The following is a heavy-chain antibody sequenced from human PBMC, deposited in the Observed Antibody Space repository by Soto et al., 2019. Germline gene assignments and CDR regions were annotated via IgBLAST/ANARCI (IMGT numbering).Heavy chain of an antibody. J-gene: IGHJ6*02. V-gene: IGHV3-30-3*01. Sequence: GGSLRLSCAASGFTFSSYAMHWVRQAPGKGLEWVAVISYDGSNKYYADSVKGRFTISRDNSKNTLYLQMNSLRAEDTAVYYCARDRIAAQSVSVNYYYYGMDVWGQGTTVTVSS. D-gene: IGHD6-13*01. CDR1: GFTFSSYA. CDR3: ARDRIAAQSVSVNYYYYGMDV. CDR2: ISYDGSNK.